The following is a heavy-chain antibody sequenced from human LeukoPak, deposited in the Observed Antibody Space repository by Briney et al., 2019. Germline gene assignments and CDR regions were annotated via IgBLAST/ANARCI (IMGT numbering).Heavy chain of an antibody. CDR1: GGSISSSSYY. CDR3: SSHYYDSSGPPFDY. CDR2: IYYSGST. V-gene: IGHV4-39*07. D-gene: IGHD3-22*01. J-gene: IGHJ4*02. Sequence: PSETLSLTCTVSGGSISSSSYYWGWIRQPPGKGLEWIGSIYYSGSTYYNPSLKSRVTISVDTSKNQFSLKLSSVTAADTAVYYCSSHYYDSSGPPFDYWGQGTLVTVSS.